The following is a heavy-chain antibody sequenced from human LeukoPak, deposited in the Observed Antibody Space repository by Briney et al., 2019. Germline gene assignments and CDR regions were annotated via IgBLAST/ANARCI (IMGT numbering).Heavy chain of an antibody. Sequence: GGSLRLSCAASGFTFSSYWMHWVRQAPGKGLVWAPRINSDGSGTNYADSVKGRFTISRDSAKNTLYLQLNSLRAEDTAVYYCSRGQFSGYDGFDYWGQGTLVTVSS. V-gene: IGHV3-74*01. J-gene: IGHJ4*02. CDR3: SRGQFSGYDGFDY. D-gene: IGHD5-12*01. CDR1: GFTFSSYW. CDR2: INSDGSGT.